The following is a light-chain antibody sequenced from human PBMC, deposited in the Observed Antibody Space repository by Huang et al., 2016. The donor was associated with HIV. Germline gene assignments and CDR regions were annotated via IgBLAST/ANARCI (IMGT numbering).Light chain of an antibody. CDR1: QSITPY. CDR3: QQGYTTSWT. J-gene: IGKJ1*01. V-gene: IGKV1-39*01. Sequence: DIQMTQSPSSLSASVGDRVTITCRASQSITPYLNWYQQKPGKAPTLLIYATDSLQSGVPSRFSDRGSGTEFTLTSSSLQPDDFATYYCQQGYTTSWTFGPGTKVE. CDR2: ATD.